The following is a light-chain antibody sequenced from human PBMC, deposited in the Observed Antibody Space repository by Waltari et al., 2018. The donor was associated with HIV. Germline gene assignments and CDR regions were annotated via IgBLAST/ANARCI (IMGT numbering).Light chain of an antibody. Sequence: DIQMTQSPSSLSASVGDRVTINCRASQSIATNLNWYQQKPGKAPKVLIYAASSLQSGVPSRFSGSASGTDFTLTINDLQAEDFATYFCQQSYRTPPTFGQGTKVEMK. CDR1: QSIATN. V-gene: IGKV1-39*01. CDR3: QQSYRTPPT. CDR2: AAS. J-gene: IGKJ1*01.